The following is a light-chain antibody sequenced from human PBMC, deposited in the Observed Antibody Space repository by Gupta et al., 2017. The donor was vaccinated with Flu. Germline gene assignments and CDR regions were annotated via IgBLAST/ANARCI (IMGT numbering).Light chain of an antibody. CDR1: NIGQYS. J-gene: IGLJ3*02. CDR2: DDS. CDR3: QVWDSNTNHWV. V-gene: IGLV3-21*02. Sequence: SYVLTQPPSASVAAGQTARITCGGKNIGQYSVHWYQQKPGQAPVLVVYDDSDRPSGIPERFSGSNSGNTATLIITRVEVGDEADFYCQVWDSNTNHWVFGGGTKVTVL.